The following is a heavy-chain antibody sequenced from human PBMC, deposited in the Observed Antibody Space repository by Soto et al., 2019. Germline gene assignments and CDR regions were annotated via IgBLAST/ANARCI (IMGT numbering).Heavy chain of an antibody. Sequence: GASVKVSCKASGGTFSSYAISWVRQAPGQGLEWMGGIIPIFGTANYAQKFQGRVTITADESTSTAYMELSSLRSEDTAVYYCAILGVDSSGYYYDYHYYGMDVWGQGTTVTVSS. CDR1: GGTFSSYA. CDR2: IIPIFGTA. J-gene: IGHJ6*02. CDR3: AILGVDSSGYYYDYHYYGMDV. D-gene: IGHD3-22*01. V-gene: IGHV1-69*13.